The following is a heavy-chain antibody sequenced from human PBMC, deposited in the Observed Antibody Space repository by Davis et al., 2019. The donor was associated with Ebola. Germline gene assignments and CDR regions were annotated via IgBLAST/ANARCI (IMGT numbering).Heavy chain of an antibody. V-gene: IGHV4-39*01. CDR1: GDSISRSIYY. D-gene: IGHD6-6*01. J-gene: IGHJ4*02. CDR2: INHSGST. Sequence: MPGGSLRLSCTVSGDSISRSIYYWGWIRQPPGKGLEWIGEINHSGSTNYNPSLKSRVTISVDTSKNQFSLKLSSVTAADTAVYYCIGGSSSFDYWGQGTLVTVSS. CDR3: IGGSSSFDY.